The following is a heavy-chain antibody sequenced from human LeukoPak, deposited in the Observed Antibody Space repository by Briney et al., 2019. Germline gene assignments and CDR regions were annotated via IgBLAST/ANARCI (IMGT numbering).Heavy chain of an antibody. CDR3: ATGPTVTTLSNWFDP. Sequence: ASVKVSCKVSGYTLTELSMHWVRQAPGKGLEWMGGFDPEDGETIYAQKFQGRATMTEDTSTDTAYMELSSLRSEDTAVYYCATGPTVTTLSNWFDPWGQGTLVTVSS. J-gene: IGHJ5*02. V-gene: IGHV1-24*01. CDR1: GYTLTELS. D-gene: IGHD4-17*01. CDR2: FDPEDGET.